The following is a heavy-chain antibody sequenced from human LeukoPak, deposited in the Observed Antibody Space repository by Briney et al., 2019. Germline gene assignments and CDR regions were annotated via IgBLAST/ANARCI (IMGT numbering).Heavy chain of an antibody. Sequence: PGGSLRLSCAASGFTFSTYTMNWVRQPPGKGLEWVSNIGTSSTTIYYADSVKGRFTISRDNAKNSLYLQMNSLRAEDTAVYYCARAGYDFWSGEPIFDYWGQGTLVTVSS. V-gene: IGHV3-48*01. CDR1: GFTFSTYT. CDR2: IGTSSTTI. J-gene: IGHJ4*02. D-gene: IGHD3-3*01. CDR3: ARAGYDFWSGEPIFDY.